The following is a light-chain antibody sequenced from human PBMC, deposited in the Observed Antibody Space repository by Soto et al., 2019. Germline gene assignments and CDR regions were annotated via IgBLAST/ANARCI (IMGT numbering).Light chain of an antibody. J-gene: IGKJ4*01. Sequence: VVFTHSPSTLSLSPGERATLSCRTSLSVSVYLDWYQQKPGQAPRLLISDASNRATGIPARFSGSGSGTDFTLTISRPEPEDFAVYYCQQRSNWPLTFGGGTKVDIK. CDR2: DAS. CDR3: QQRSNWPLT. V-gene: IGKV3-11*01. CDR1: LSVSVY.